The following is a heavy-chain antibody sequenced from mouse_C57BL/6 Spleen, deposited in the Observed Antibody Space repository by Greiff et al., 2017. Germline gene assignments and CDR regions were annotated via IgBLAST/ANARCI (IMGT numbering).Heavy chain of an antibody. CDR1: GFTFNTYA. CDR2: IRSKSSNYAT. Sequence: EVMLVESGGGLVQPKGSLKLSCAASGFTFNTYAMHWVRQAPGKGLEWVARIRSKSSNYATYYADSVKDRFTISRDDSQSMLYLQMNNLKTEDTAMYYCVRGGRRGLTTDAMDYWGQGTSVTVSS. D-gene: IGHD2-12*01. J-gene: IGHJ4*01. CDR3: VRGGRRGLTTDAMDY. V-gene: IGHV10-3*01.